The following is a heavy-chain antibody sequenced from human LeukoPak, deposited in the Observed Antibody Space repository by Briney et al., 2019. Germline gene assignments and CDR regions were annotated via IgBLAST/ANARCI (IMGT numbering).Heavy chain of an antibody. CDR1: EFTFSNYA. V-gene: IGHV3-23*01. CDR2: ISGGGGST. Sequence: PGGSLRLSCAASEFTFSNYAMNWVRQAPGKGLEWVSGISGGGGSTYYADSVKGRFTISRDNSKNTLYLQLDGLRAEDTALYYCAKGSGINHYHWIDPWGQGTLVTVSS. D-gene: IGHD1-14*01. J-gene: IGHJ5*02. CDR3: AKGSGINHYHWIDP.